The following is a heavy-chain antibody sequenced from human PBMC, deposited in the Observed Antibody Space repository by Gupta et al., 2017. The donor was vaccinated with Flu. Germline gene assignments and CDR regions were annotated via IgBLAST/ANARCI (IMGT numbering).Heavy chain of an antibody. Sequence: WSWIRQSPGKGLEWIGEIKESGSTTYNPSLEGRVTISVDTSRKQFSLKLKSVTAADTAVYFCARGAGFCSSSSCLGGRFGLWGQGTQVSVSS. CDR3: ARGAGFCSSSSCLGGRFGL. D-gene: IGHD2-2*01. J-gene: IGHJ5*02. CDR2: IKESGST. V-gene: IGHV4-34*01.